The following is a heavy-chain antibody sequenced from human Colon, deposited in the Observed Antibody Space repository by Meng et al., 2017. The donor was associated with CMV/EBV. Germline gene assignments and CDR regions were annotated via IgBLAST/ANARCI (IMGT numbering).Heavy chain of an antibody. J-gene: IGHJ4*02. CDR2: MNPNSGNT. CDR1: GYTFTSYD. Sequence: ASVKVSCKASGYTFTSYDISWVRQAPGQGLEWMGWMNPNSGNTGYAQKFQGRVTMTRNTSISTAYMELSSLRSDDTAVYYCARGTWVGLFIISYFDYWGQGTLVTVSS. D-gene: IGHD3-10*01. V-gene: IGHV1-8*01. CDR3: ARGTWVGLFIISYFDY.